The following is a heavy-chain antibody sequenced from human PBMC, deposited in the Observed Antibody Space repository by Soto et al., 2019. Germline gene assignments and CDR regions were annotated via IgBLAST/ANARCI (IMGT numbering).Heavy chain of an antibody. Sequence: QVQLQQWGAGLLQPSETLSLTCAVYGGSFSGYYWSWIRQPPGKGLEWIGEINHSGSTNYNPSLKSRVTISVDTSKNQFSLKLSSVTAADTAVYYCARDSPYVVTLDYWGQGTLVTVSS. V-gene: IGHV4-34*01. CDR1: GGSFSGYY. J-gene: IGHJ4*02. D-gene: IGHD3-22*01. CDR3: ARDSPYVVTLDY. CDR2: INHSGST.